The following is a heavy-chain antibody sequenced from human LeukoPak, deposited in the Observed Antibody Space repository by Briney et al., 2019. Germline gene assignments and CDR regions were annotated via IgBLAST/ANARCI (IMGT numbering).Heavy chain of an antibody. CDR3: ARDSSGWENWFDP. V-gene: IGHV1-2*02. Sequence: ASVKVSCKASGYTFTGYYIHWVRQAPGQGLEWMGWINPNSGSTNYAQKFQGRVTMTRDTSISTAYMELSRLRSDDTAVYYCARDSSGWENWFDPWGQGTLVTVSS. J-gene: IGHJ5*02. CDR2: INPNSGST. CDR1: GYTFTGYY. D-gene: IGHD6-19*01.